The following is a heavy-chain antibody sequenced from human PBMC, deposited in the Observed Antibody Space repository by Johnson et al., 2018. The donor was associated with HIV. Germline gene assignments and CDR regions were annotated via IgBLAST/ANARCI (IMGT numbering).Heavy chain of an antibody. CDR1: GFTVDDYD. V-gene: IGHV3-20*04. CDR2: FYRNGGSS. J-gene: IGHJ3*02. CDR3: ARDPTTQNSRLTGDFGAFDI. Sequence: EVQLVESGGGVVRPGGSLRLSCEASGFTVDDYDMSWVRQVPGKGLEWVSGFYRNGGSSGYAASVKGRFTISRDDAKNSLYLQMNSLTVEDTALYYCARDPTTQNSRLTGDFGAFDIWGQGTIVTVSS. D-gene: IGHD7-27*01.